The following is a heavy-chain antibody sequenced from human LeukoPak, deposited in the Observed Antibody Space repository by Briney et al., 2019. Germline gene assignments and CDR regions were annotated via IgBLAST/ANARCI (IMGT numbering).Heavy chain of an antibody. CDR3: ARRELRYYYGMDV. CDR2: INPNSGGT. CDR1: GYTFTGYC. Sequence: ASVKVSCKASGYTFTGYCMHWVRQAPGQGLEWMGWINPNSGGTNYAQKFQGRVTMTRDTSISTAYMELSRLRSDDTAVYYCARRELRYYYGMDVWGQGTTVTVSS. D-gene: IGHD1-7*01. J-gene: IGHJ6*02. V-gene: IGHV1-2*02.